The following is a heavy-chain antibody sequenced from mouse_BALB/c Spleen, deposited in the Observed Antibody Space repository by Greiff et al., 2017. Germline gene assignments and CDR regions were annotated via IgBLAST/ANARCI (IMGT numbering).Heavy chain of an antibody. J-gene: IGHJ4*01. V-gene: IGHV5-12-1*01. CDR2: ISSGGGST. Sequence: VLLVESGGGLVKPGGSLKLSCAASGFAFSSYDMSWVCQTPEKRLEWVAYISSGGGSTYYPDTVKGRFTISRDIAKNTLYLQMSSLKSEDTAMYYCARGNYLYYAMDYWGQGSSATVSS. CDR3: ARGNYLYYAMDY. CDR1: GFAFSSYD. D-gene: IGHD2-1*01.